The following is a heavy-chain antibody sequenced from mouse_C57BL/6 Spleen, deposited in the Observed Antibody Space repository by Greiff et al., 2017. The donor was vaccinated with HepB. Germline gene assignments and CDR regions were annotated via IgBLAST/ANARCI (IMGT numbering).Heavy chain of an antibody. Sequence: EVQLVESGEGLVKPGGSLKLSCAASGFTFSSYAMSWVRQTPEKRLEWVAYISSGGDYIYYADTVKGRFTISRDNARNTLYLQMSSLKSEDTAMYYCTRDRGSSPYYYAMDYWGQGTSVTVSS. V-gene: IGHV5-9-1*02. CDR3: TRDRGSSPYYYAMDY. CDR2: ISSGGDYI. CDR1: GFTFSSYA. J-gene: IGHJ4*01. D-gene: IGHD1-1*01.